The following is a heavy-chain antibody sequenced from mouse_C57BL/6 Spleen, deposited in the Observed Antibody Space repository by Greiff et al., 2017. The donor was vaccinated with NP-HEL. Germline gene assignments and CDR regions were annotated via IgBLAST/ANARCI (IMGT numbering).Heavy chain of an antibody. J-gene: IGHJ1*03. CDR1: GYAFSSSW. Sequence: QVQLQQSGPELVKPGASVKISCKASGYAFSSSWMNWVKQRPGTGLEWIGRIYPGDGATNYNGKFKGKATLTADKSSSTAYMQLSSLTSEDSAVYFCAREGYGNYRYFDVWGTGTTVTVSS. D-gene: IGHD2-10*02. V-gene: IGHV1-82*01. CDR3: AREGYGNYRYFDV. CDR2: IYPGDGAT.